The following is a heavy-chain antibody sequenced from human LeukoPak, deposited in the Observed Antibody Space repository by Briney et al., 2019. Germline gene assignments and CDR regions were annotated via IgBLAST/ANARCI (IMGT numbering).Heavy chain of an antibody. CDR3: ARAVKTFGTWFDP. CDR2: INPNSGGT. Sequence: ASVKVSCKASGYTFTDYYMHWVRQAPGQDLEWMGWINPNSGGTKYAQKFQDRVTMTRDTSISIAYMELNRLTSDDTAVYYCARAVKTFGTWFDPWGQGTLVTVSS. V-gene: IGHV1-2*02. J-gene: IGHJ5*02. CDR1: GYTFTDYY. D-gene: IGHD2/OR15-2a*01.